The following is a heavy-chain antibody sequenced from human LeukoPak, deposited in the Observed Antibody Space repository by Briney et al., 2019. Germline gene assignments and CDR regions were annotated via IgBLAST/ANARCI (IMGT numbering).Heavy chain of an antibody. CDR1: GFSFSSYA. J-gene: IGHJ4*02. D-gene: IGHD4-17*01. V-gene: IGHV3-23*01. Sequence: GGSLRLSRATSGFSFSSYAMFWVRQAPGKGLEWVSHISGSGGSTYSADSVKGRFTISRDNSKNTLFLQMNSLRAEDTAVYYCTGSTTLTTYAYWGRGTLVTVSS. CDR3: TGSTTLTTYAY. CDR2: ISGSGGST.